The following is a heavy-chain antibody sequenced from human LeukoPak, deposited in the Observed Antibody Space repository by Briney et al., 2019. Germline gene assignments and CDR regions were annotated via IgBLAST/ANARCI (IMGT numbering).Heavy chain of an antibody. V-gene: IGHV3-9*01. J-gene: IGHJ4*02. D-gene: IGHD3-9*01. Sequence: GGSLRLSCAASGFTFDDYAMHWVRQAPGKGLEWVSGISWNSGSIGYADSVKGRFTISRDNAKNSLYLQMNSLRAEDTALYYCAKDHNYDILTGYYSEWGQGTLVTVSS. CDR2: ISWNSGSI. CDR3: AKDHNYDILTGYYSE. CDR1: GFTFDDYA.